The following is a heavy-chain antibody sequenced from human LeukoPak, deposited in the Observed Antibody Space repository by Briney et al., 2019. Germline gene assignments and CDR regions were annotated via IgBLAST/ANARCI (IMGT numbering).Heavy chain of an antibody. CDR2: IYYSGST. CDR3: ARGRTGYPNWFDP. J-gene: IGHJ5*02. CDR1: GGSFSGYY. Sequence: PSETLSLTCAVYGGSFSGYYWSWIRQPPGKGLEWIGYIYYSGSTNYNPSLKSRVTISVDTSKNQFSLKLSSVTAADTAVYYCARGRTGYPNWFDPRGQGTLVTVSS. V-gene: IGHV4-59*08. D-gene: IGHD3/OR15-3a*01.